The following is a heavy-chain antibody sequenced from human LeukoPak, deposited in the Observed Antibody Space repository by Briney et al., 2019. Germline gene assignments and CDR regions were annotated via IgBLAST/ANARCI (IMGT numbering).Heavy chain of an antibody. Sequence: GGTLRLSCAASGFTFSSLGMNWVRQAPGKGLEWVSAISGSGGSTYYADSVKGRFTISRDNSKNTLYLQMNSLRAEDTAVYYCARTLSRWDPFDYWGQGTLVTVSS. D-gene: IGHD1-26*01. CDR1: GFTFSSLG. V-gene: IGHV3-23*01. J-gene: IGHJ4*02. CDR2: ISGSGGST. CDR3: ARTLSRWDPFDY.